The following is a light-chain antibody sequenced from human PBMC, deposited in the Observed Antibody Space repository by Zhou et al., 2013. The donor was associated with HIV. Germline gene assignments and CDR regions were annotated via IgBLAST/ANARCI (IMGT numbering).Light chain of an antibody. CDR2: GAS. V-gene: IGKV3-15*01. Sequence: EIVMTQSPATLSVSPGDRATLSCRASQSVRSNDLAWYQQRPGQAPRLLIYGASTRATGIPARFSGSGSGTEFTLTISSLQSEDFAVYYCQQYNNWPLTFGGGTKVEIK. CDR1: QSVRSND. CDR3: QQYNNWPLT. J-gene: IGKJ4*01.